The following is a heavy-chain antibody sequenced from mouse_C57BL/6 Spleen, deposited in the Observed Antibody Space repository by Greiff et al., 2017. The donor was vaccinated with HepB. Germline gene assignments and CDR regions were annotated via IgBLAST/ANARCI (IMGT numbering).Heavy chain of an antibody. CDR2: IDPSDSYT. D-gene: IGHD1-1*01. Sequence: QVQLQQPGAELVKPGASVKLSCKASGYTFTSYWMQWVKQRPGQGLEWIGEIDPSDSYTNYNQKFKGKATLTVDTSSSTAYMQLSSLTSEDSAVYYCARYYGDRAYWGQGTLVTVSA. V-gene: IGHV1-50*01. CDR3: ARYYGDRAY. J-gene: IGHJ3*01. CDR1: GYTFTSYW.